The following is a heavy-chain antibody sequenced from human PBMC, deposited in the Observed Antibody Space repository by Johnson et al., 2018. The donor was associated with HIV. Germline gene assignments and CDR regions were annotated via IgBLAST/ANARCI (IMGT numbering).Heavy chain of an antibody. J-gene: IGHJ3*01. CDR3: ATPLGGWRWGDAFDV. D-gene: IGHD3-16*01. V-gene: IGHV3-53*01. CDR1: GFTVSSNY. Sequence: VQLVESGGGLIQPGGSLRLSCAASGFTVSSNYMSWVRQAPGKGLEWVSLIYSGGSTYYAESVKGRFIISRDNSKNTRYLQMNSLRAEDTAVYYCATPLGGWRWGDAFDVWGQGTMVTVSS. CDR2: IYSGGST.